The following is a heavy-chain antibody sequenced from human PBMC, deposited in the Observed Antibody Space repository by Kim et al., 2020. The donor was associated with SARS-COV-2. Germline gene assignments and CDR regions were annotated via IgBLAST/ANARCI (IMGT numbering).Heavy chain of an antibody. CDR1: EFTFSDYW. CDR3: AREIVRGDKSYFDY. CDR2: IKPDSGEK. Sequence: GGSLRLSCAASEFTFSDYWMTWVRQAPGKGLEWVANIKPDSGEKNYVGSVRGRFTISRDNAKSSMYLQMHSLRAEDSAFCYCAREIVRGDKSYFDYWGQGTLVTVSS. V-gene: IGHV3-7*01. J-gene: IGHJ4*02. D-gene: IGHD3-10*01.